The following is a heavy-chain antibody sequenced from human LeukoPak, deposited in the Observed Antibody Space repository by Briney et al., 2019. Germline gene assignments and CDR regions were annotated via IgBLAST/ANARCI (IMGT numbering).Heavy chain of an antibody. CDR3: AKTRSVEWLLLRSAFDM. CDR1: GFTFSNYA. D-gene: IGHD3-22*01. J-gene: IGHJ3*02. Sequence: GGSLRLSCAASGFTFSNYAMSWVRQAPGKGLEWVSGISSSGGSTYYAASVKGRFTISRDNSKNTLYLQMNSLRAEDTAEYYCAKTRSVEWLLLRSAFDMWGQGTLVTVSS. CDR2: ISSSGGST. V-gene: IGHV3-23*01.